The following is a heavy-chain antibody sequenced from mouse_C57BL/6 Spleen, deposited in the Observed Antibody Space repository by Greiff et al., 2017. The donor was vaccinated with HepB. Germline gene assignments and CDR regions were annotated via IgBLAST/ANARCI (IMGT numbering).Heavy chain of an antibody. CDR1: GFTFSSYA. CDR3: TRVNDGYYVYCDV. D-gene: IGHD2-3*01. V-gene: IGHV5-9-1*02. Sequence: EVQGVESGEGLVKPGGSLKLSCAASGFTFSSYAMSWVRQTPEKRLEWVAYISSGGDYIYYADTVKGRFTISRDNARNTLYLQMSSLKSEDTAMYYCTRVNDGYYVYCDVWGTGTTVTVSS. CDR2: ISSGGDYI. J-gene: IGHJ1*03.